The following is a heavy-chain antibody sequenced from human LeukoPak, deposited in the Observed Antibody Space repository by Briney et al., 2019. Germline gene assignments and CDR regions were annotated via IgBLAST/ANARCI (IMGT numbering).Heavy chain of an antibody. J-gene: IGHJ4*02. V-gene: IGHV4-59*08. CDR1: GGSISSYS. CDR3: ARGSNWGDY. CDR2: MSYSGST. Sequence: PSETLSLTCTVSGGSISSYSWSWIRQPPGKGLEWIGYMSYSGSTNYNPSLESRVTISVDTSKNQFSLKLTSVTAADTAVYYCARGSNWGDYWGQGTLVTVSS. D-gene: IGHD7-27*01.